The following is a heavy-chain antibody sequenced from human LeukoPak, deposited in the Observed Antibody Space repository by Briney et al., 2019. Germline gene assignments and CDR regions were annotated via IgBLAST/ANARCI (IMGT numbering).Heavy chain of an antibody. CDR2: IYYSGST. V-gene: IGHV4-59*01. CDR1: GGSISSYY. D-gene: IGHD2-2*01. Sequence: SETLSLTCTVSGGSISSYYWSWIRQPPGKGLEWIGYIYYSGSTNYNPSLKSRVTISVDTSKNQFSLKLSSVTAADTAVYYCARTSIRPGSTSCYFCFDYWGQGTLVTVSS. CDR3: ARTSIRPGSTSCYFCFDY. J-gene: IGHJ4*02.